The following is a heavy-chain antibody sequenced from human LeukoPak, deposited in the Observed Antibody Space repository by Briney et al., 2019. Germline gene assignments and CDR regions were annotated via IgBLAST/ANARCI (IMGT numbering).Heavy chain of an antibody. V-gene: IGHV3-64*01. CDR2: ISSNGGST. CDR1: GFTFSSYA. CDR3: ARACHIGEVWVYFDY. J-gene: IGHJ4*02. Sequence: PGGSLRLSCAASGFTFSSYAMHWVRQAPGKGLEYVTAISSNGGSTYCANSVKGRFTISRDNSKNTLYLQMGSLRAEDMAVYYCARACHIGEVWVYFDYWGQGTLVTVSS. D-gene: IGHD3-16*01.